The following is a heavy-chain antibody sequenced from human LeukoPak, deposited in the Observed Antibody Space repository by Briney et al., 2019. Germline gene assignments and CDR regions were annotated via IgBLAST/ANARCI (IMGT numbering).Heavy chain of an antibody. CDR3: ARWGLIGFAP. D-gene: IGHD2-15*01. V-gene: IGHV4-4*09. CDR1: GGSISSYY. J-gene: IGHJ5*02. Sequence: SETLSLTCTVSGGSISSYYWSWIRQPPGKGLEWIGYIYTSGSTNYNPSLKSRVTISVDTSKNQFSLTLSSVTAADTAEYYCARWGLIGFAPWGQGTLVTVSS. CDR2: IYTSGST.